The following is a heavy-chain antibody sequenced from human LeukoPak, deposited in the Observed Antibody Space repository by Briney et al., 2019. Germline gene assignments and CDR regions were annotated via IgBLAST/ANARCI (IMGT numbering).Heavy chain of an antibody. V-gene: IGHV1-18*01. CDR1: GYTFTSYG. CDR3: ARDLDILVRGVIIGGY. J-gene: IGHJ4*02. D-gene: IGHD3-10*01. CDR2: ISAYNGNT. Sequence: ASVKVSCKASGYTFTSYGISWVGPAPGQGLEWMGWISAYNGNTNYTQKLQGRVTMTTDTSTSTAYMELRSLRSGDTAVYYCARDLDILVRGVIIGGYWGQGTLVTVSS.